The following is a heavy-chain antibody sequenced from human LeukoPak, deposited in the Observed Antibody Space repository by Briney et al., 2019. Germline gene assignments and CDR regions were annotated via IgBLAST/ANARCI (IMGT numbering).Heavy chain of an antibody. V-gene: IGHV3-30-3*01. CDR3: VRDFRSADY. J-gene: IGHJ4*02. CDR1: GFTFSSYA. Sequence: GGSLRLSCAASGFTFSSYAMHWVRQGPGKGLEWVAVISYDGSNKYYADSVKGRFTISRDNSKNTLYLQMNSLRAEDTAVYYCVRDFRSADYWGQGILVTVSS. CDR2: ISYDGSNK.